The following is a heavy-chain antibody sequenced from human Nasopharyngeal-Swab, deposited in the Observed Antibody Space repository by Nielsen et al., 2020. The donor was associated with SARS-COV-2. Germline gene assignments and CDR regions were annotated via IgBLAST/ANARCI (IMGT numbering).Heavy chain of an antibody. CDR1: GGTFSSYA. CDR2: ILPIFGTA. V-gene: IGHV1-69*13. CDR3: ASRPYSSSSGDYYYGMDV. J-gene: IGHJ6*02. D-gene: IGHD6-6*01. Sequence: SVKVSCKASGGTFSSYAISWVRQAPGQGLEWMGGILPIFGTANYAQKFQGRVTITADESPSTAYMELSSLRSEDTAVYYCASRPYSSSSGDYYYGMDVWGQGTTVTVSS.